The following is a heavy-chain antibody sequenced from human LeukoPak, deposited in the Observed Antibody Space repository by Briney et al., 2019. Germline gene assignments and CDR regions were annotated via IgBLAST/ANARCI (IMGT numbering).Heavy chain of an antibody. D-gene: IGHD6-13*01. J-gene: IGHJ5*02. CDR2: IYYSGST. CDR3: ARGIGAAAP. V-gene: IGHV4-39*01. CDR1: GGSISSSSYY. Sequence: SETLSLTCTVSGGSISSSSYYWGWIRRPPGKGLEWIGGIYYSGSTYYNPSLKSRVTISVDTSKNQFSLKLSSVTATDTAVYYCARGIGAAAPWGQGTLVTVSS.